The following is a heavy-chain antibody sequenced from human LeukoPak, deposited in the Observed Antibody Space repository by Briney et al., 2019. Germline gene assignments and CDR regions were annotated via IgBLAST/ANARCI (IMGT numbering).Heavy chain of an antibody. CDR1: GFTFSRYA. V-gene: IGHV3-30-3*01. D-gene: IGHD6-19*01. CDR3: ARTDISGWSRPLDC. CDR2: ISSDGSNK. J-gene: IGHJ4*02. Sequence: GGSLRLSCAASGFTFSRYALHWVRQAPGKGLEWVAVISSDGSNKYCAGSVEGRFTISRDNYNNTLLLQMNSLRAEDTAVYYCARTDISGWSRPLDCWGQGTLVTVSS.